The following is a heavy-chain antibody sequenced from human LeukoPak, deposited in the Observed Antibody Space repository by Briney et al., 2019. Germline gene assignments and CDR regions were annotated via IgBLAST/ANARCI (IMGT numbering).Heavy chain of an antibody. J-gene: IGHJ4*02. Sequence: GSSVKLSCKASGDTFSSYAISWVRQAPGQGLEWMGRIIPIFGIANYAQKFQGRVTITADKSTSTAYMELSSLRSEDTAVYYCARAAPEGYQIDYWGQGTLVTVSS. CDR2: IIPIFGIA. CDR1: GDTFSSYA. V-gene: IGHV1-69*04. D-gene: IGHD3-16*02. CDR3: ARAAPEGYQIDY.